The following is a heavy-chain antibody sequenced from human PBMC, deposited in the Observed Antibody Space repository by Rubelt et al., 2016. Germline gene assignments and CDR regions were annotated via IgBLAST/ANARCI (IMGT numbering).Heavy chain of an antibody. CDR1: GGSISSRSYY. CDR2: INYSGST. V-gene: IGHV4-39*07. Sequence: QLQLQESGPGLVKPSETLSLTCTVSGGSISSRSYYWGWIRQPPGKGLEWIGSINYSGSTYYNPSLKSPVIISVDTSKNQFSLKLTSVTAADTAVYYCARDRPSGYVDYWGQGTLVTVSS. J-gene: IGHJ4*02. CDR3: ARDRPSGYVDY. D-gene: IGHD6-6*01.